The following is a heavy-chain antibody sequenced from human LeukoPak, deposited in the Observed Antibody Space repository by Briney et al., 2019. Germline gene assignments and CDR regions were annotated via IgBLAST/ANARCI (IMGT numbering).Heavy chain of an antibody. CDR2: ISADGGST. Sequence: GGSLRLSCVASGLNFDDSAMHWVRQAPGKGLEWVSLISADGGSTFSADSVKGRFSISRDNSKDSLYLQMNSLRSEDTAMYYCAKESGKFDYWGQGALVAVSS. J-gene: IGHJ4*02. V-gene: IGHV3-43*02. CDR1: GLNFDDSA. CDR3: AKESGKFDY.